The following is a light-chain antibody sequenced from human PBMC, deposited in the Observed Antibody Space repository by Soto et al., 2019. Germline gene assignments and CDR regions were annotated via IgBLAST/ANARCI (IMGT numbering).Light chain of an antibody. CDR3: GSWDSSLSAYV. J-gene: IGLJ1*01. V-gene: IGLV1-51*01. Sequence: QSALTQPPSVSAAPGQKVTIPCSASSSNIGGNSVSWYQQLPGTAPKLLIYDDNKRPSGIPDRFSGSKSGTSATLGITGFQTGDEADYYCGSWDSSLSAYVFGTGTKVTV. CDR2: DDN. CDR1: SSNIGGNS.